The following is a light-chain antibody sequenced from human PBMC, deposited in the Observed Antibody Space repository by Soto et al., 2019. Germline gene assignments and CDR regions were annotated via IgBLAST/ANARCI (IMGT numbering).Light chain of an antibody. CDR2: LGY. J-gene: IGKJ2*01. V-gene: IGKV2-28*01. CDR3: MQALQTPYT. CDR1: QSLLHSNGYNY. Sequence: DTVMTQSPLSLPVTPGEPASISCRSSQSLLHSNGYNYLDWYLQKPGQSPQLLIYLGYNRASGVPDRFSGSGSGTDFTLKISRVEAEDVGVYYCMQALQTPYTFGQGTKLEIK.